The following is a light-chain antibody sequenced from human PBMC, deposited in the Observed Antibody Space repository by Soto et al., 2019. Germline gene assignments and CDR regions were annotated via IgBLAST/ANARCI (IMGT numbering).Light chain of an antibody. CDR2: DDS. V-gene: IGLV3-21*02. CDR1: NIGSKS. CDR3: QVWDSSSDHLYV. Sequence: SYDLTQPPSVSLAPGQTARMTCVGNNIGSKSVHWYQQKPGQAPVLVVYDDSDRPSGIPERFSGSNSGNTATLTISRVEAGDEADYYCQVWDSSSDHLYVFGTGTKVTVL. J-gene: IGLJ1*01.